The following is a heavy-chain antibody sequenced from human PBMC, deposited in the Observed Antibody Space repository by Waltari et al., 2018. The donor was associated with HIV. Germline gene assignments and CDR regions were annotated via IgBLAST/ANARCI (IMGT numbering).Heavy chain of an antibody. CDR3: AIDFSGMVRAYSYYSLDV. D-gene: IGHD3-10*01. CDR2: FDPENDET. J-gene: IGHJ6*02. V-gene: IGHV1-24*01. Sequence: QVQLVQSGAEVKKPGASVKVSCKVSGYTLTELSMHWVRQAPGKGLEWMGKFDPENDETIYEQKFQGRINMTEDTSSDTAYMELSSLTSGDTAVYYCAIDFSGMVRAYSYYSLDVWGQGTTVTVSS. CDR1: GYTLTELS.